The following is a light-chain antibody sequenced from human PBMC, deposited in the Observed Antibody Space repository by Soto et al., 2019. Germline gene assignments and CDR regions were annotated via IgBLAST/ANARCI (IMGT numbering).Light chain of an antibody. CDR1: QSVSSY. Sequence: EIVLTQSPATLSLSPGERATLSCRASQSVSSYLAWYQQKPGQAPRLLIYDASNRATGIPARFSGSGSGTDFTLTISSLEPEDFAVYYCQQRSNLGLTFGGGTKVEI. J-gene: IGKJ4*01. CDR3: QQRSNLGLT. CDR2: DAS. V-gene: IGKV3-11*01.